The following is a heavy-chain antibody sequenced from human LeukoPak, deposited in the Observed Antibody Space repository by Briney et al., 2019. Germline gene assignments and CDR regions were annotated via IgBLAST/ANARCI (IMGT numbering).Heavy chain of an antibody. CDR1: GFTLSSYS. CDR2: ISSSRTSI. D-gene: IGHD4-17*01. V-gene: IGHV3-48*02. J-gene: IGHJ4*02. Sequence: PGGSLRLSRAASGFTLSSYSMSWVRQRPGKGLEWVSYISSSRTSIQYADSVKGRFTVSRDSATNSLYLQMNSLRDEDTATYYCARSNYADSSRYGYWGQGTPVTVSS. CDR3: ARSNYADSSRYGY.